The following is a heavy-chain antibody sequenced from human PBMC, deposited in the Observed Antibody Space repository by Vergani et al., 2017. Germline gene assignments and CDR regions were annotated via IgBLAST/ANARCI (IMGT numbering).Heavy chain of an antibody. J-gene: IGHJ4*02. Sequence: QVQLQQWGAGLLKPSETLSLTCAVYGGSFSGYYWSWIRQPPGKGLEWIGEINHSGSTNYNPSLKSRVTISVDTSKNQFSLKLSSVTAADTAVYYCARGRYCSSTSCYKIPFDYWGQGTLVTGSS. CDR2: INHSGST. CDR1: GGSFSGYY. D-gene: IGHD2-2*02. V-gene: IGHV4-34*01. CDR3: ARGRYCSSTSCYKIPFDY.